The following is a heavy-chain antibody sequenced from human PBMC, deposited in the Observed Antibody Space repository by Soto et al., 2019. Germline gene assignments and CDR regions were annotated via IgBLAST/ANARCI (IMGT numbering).Heavy chain of an antibody. V-gene: IGHV3-11*06. CDR2: ISDGGSYT. J-gene: IGHJ6*02. CDR3: ARAPGAVNSYDGVDV. CDR1: GFNFSDYY. D-gene: IGHD4-4*01. Sequence: LRLSCVASGFNFSDYYMAWVRRAPGKGLEWVSYISDGGSYTNHGDSVRGRVTVSRDNARNSVYLQMKSLRVEDTGIYYCARAPGAVNSYDGVDVWGQGTTVTVYS.